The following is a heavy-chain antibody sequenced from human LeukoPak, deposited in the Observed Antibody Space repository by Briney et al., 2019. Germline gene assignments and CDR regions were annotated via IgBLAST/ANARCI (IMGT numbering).Heavy chain of an antibody. J-gene: IGHJ4*02. CDR3: ARSRRAPSYSSSWYRGDYFDY. D-gene: IGHD6-13*01. Sequence: GGSLRLSCAASGFTFSSYWMSWVRQAPGKGLEWVANIKQDGSEKYYVDSVKGRFIISRDNAKNSLYLQMNSLRAEDTAVYYCARSRRAPSYSSSWYRGDYFDYWGQGTLVTVSS. CDR2: IKQDGSEK. CDR1: GFTFSSYW. V-gene: IGHV3-7*01.